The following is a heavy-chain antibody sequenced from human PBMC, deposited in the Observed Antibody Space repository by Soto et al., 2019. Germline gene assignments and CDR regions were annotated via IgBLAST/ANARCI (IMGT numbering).Heavy chain of an antibody. D-gene: IGHD6-19*01. V-gene: IGHV4-39*01. J-gene: IGHJ4*02. CDR3: ASLPDRVAVAGTWGLTN. CDR1: GGSISSSSYY. CDR2: IYYSGST. Sequence: SETLSLTCTVSGGSISSSSYYWGWIRQPPGKGLEWIGSIYYSGSTYYNPSLKSRVTISVDTSKNQFSLKLSSVTAADTAVYYCASLPDRVAVAGTWGLTNWGQGTLVTVSS.